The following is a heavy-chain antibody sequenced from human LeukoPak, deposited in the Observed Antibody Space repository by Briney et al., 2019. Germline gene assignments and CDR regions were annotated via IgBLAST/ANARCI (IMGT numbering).Heavy chain of an antibody. V-gene: IGHV4-4*02. CDR3: ARDHLKDYGGNFRAFDI. CDR1: GGSISSNNW. Sequence: SETLSLTCAVSGGSISSNNWWNWVRQPPGKGLEWIGEIYHSRRTNYNPPLKSRVTISVDKSRNQFSLKLSSVTAADTAVYYCARDHLKDYGGNFRAFDIWGQGTMVTVSS. CDR2: IYHSRRT. J-gene: IGHJ3*02. D-gene: IGHD4-23*01.